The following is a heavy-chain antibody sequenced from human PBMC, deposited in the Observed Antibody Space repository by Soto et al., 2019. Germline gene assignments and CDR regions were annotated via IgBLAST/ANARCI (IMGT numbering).Heavy chain of an antibody. CDR1: GGSISSSSYY. V-gene: IGHV4-39*01. CDR3: ARKRYDFWSGYYMGGAFDY. D-gene: IGHD3-3*01. CDR2: IYYSGST. Sequence: SETLSLTCTVSGGSISSSSYYWGWIRQPPGKGLEWIGSIYYSGSTYYNPSLKSRVTISVDTSKNQFSLKLSSVTAADTAVYYCARKRYDFWSGYYMGGAFDYWGQGTLVTVSS. J-gene: IGHJ4*02.